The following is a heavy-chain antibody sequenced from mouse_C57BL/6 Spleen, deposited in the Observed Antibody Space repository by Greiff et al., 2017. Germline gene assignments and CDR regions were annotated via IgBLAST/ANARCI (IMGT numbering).Heavy chain of an antibody. V-gene: IGHV5-6*01. CDR3: AKHTGYYYYELAWFAY. Sequence: EVQVVESGGDLVKPGGSLKLSCAASGFTFSSYGMSWVRQTPDKRLEWVATISSGGSYTYYPDSVKGRFTISRDNAKNTLYLQMSSLKSEDTAMYYCAKHTGYYYYELAWFAYWGQGTLVTVSA. D-gene: IGHD2-4*01. CDR1: GFTFSSYG. CDR2: ISSGGSYT. J-gene: IGHJ3*01.